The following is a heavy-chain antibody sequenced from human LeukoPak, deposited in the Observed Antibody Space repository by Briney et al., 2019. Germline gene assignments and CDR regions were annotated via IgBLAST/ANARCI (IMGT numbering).Heavy chain of an antibody. CDR2: ISRSSGST. CDR1: GFTFSSYA. D-gene: IGHD3-22*01. J-gene: IGHJ1*01. Sequence: PGGSLRLSCAASGFTFSSYAVSWVRQAPGKGLEWVSTISRSSGSTYSADSVKGRFTLSRDDAKNTVSLQMNSLRAEDTGVYYWARAPSEIGGYYPEYFRHWGQGTLVTVSS. V-gene: IGHV3-23*01. CDR3: ARAPSEIGGYYPEYFRH.